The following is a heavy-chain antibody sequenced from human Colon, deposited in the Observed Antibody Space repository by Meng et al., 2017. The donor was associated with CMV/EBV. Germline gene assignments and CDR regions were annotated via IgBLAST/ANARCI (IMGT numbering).Heavy chain of an antibody. Sequence: VHVVGTGVGLVSLRGSLCFSCASYECTSSSKWMHQVRQGPGKGLVWDSRSNTDASTTYYADSVKGQFTISRDNAKNTLYLQMNSLRAEDTAVYYCASRDYWGQGTLVTVSS. CDR2: SNTDASTT. J-gene: IGHJ4*02. V-gene: IGHV3-74*01. CDR3: ASRDY. CDR1: ECTSSSKW.